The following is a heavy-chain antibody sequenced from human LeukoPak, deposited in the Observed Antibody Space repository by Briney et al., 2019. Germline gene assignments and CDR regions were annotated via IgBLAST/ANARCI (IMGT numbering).Heavy chain of an antibody. J-gene: IGHJ6*02. CDR3: AREQTTGQIYYYYGMDV. CDR2: MNPNSGNT. CDR1: GYTFTSYD. Sequence: ASVKVSCKASGYTFTSYDINWVRQATGQGLEWMGWMNPNSGNTGYAQKFQGRVTMTRNTSISTAYMELSSLRSEDTAVYYCAREQTTGQIYYYYGMDVWGQGTTVTVSS. D-gene: IGHD4-17*01. V-gene: IGHV1-8*01.